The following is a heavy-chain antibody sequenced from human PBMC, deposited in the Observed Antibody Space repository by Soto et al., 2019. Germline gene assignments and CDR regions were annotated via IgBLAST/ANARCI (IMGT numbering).Heavy chain of an antibody. V-gene: IGHV3-73*01. CDR3: TRACSGGSCYSTSDFDY. D-gene: IGHD2-15*01. Sequence: PAGSLRLSGAASGFRFTGCALHWVRQAPGKGLEWVGLIRNRPNSYATAYAESLKGRVTISRDDSRNTSYLQVKSLKSEDTAVYFCTRACSGGSCYSTSDFDYWGQGTLVTVSS. CDR1: GFRFTGCA. CDR2: IRNRPNSYAT. J-gene: IGHJ4*02.